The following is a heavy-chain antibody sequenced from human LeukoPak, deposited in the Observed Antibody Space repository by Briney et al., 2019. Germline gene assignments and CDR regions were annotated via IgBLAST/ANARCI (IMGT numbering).Heavy chain of an antibody. J-gene: IGHJ4*02. CDR2: ISYDGSNK. V-gene: IGHV3-30-3*01. CDR1: GFTFSSYA. CDR3: ARGGRPGY. D-gene: IGHD3-10*01. Sequence: GGSLRLSCAASGFTFSSYAMHWVRQAPGKGLEWVAVISYDGSNKYYADSVKGRFTISRDNSKNTLYLQMNSLRAEDTAVYYCARGGRPGYWGQGTLVTVSS.